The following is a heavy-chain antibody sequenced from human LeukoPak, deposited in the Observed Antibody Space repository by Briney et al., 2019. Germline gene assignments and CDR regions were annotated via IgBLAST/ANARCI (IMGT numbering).Heavy chain of an antibody. J-gene: IGHJ4*02. V-gene: IGHV4-34*01. CDR2: INHSGST. CDR3: ARGPVSRDGYRGLFDY. CDR1: GFTFSSYA. Sequence: GSLRLSCAASGFTFSSYAMSWVRQPPGKGLEWIGEINHSGSTNYNPSLKSRVTISVDTSKNQFSLKLSSVTAADTAVYYCARGPVSRDGYRGLFDYWGQGTLVTVSS. D-gene: IGHD5-12*01.